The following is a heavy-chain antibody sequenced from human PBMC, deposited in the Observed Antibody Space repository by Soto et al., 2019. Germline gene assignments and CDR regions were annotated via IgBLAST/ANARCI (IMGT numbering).Heavy chain of an antibody. CDR2: ISAYNGNT. Sequence: ASVKVSCKASGYTFTSYGISWVRQAPGQGLEWMGWISAYNGNTNYAQKLQGRVTMTTDTSTSTAYMELRSLRSDDTAVYYCARTATTQAAASSFDYWGQGTLVTVSS. D-gene: IGHD6-13*01. J-gene: IGHJ4*02. CDR1: GYTFTSYG. CDR3: ARTATTQAAASSFDY. V-gene: IGHV1-18*01.